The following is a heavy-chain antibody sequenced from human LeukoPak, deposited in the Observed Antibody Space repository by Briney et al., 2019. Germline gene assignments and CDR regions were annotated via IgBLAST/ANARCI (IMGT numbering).Heavy chain of an antibody. V-gene: IGHV4-61*02. CDR1: GGSISSGSYY. J-gene: IGHJ5*02. D-gene: IGHD6-6*01. CDR3: ARAGLAARRHNWFDP. CDR2: IYTSGST. Sequence: SETLSLXCTVSGGSISSGSYYWSWSRQPAGKGLEWIGRIYTSGSTNYNPSLKSRVTISVDTSRNQFSLKLSSVTAADTAVYYCARAGLAARRHNWFDPWGQGTLVTVSS.